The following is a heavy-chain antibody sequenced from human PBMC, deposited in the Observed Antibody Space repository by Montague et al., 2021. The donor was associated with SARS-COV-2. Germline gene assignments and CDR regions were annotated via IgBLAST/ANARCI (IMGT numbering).Heavy chain of an antibody. D-gene: IGHD2-2*01. Sequence: SETLSLTCTVSGGSISSYYWSWIRQPPGKGLEWIGCLYYSGSANXNPSLRSRVTISADTSKNQFSLKLNSVTAADTAVYYCARESIVVVPAEIYYYGMDVWGQGTTVTVSS. J-gene: IGHJ6*02. CDR3: ARESIVVVPAEIYYYGMDV. CDR1: GGSISSYY. CDR2: LYYSGSA. V-gene: IGHV4-59*01.